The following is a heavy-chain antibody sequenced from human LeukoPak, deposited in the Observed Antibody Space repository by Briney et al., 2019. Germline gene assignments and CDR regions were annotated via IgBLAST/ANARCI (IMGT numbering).Heavy chain of an antibody. D-gene: IGHD5-24*01. CDR2: ISSSSSYI. CDR3: ARGEMATTTEYYFDY. Sequence: PGGSLRLSCAASGFTFSSYSMNWVRQAPGKGLEWVSSISSSSSYIYYADSVKGRFTISRDNAKNSLYLQMNSLRAEDTAAYYCARGEMATTTEYYFDYWGQGTLVTVSS. V-gene: IGHV3-21*01. CDR1: GFTFSSYS. J-gene: IGHJ4*02.